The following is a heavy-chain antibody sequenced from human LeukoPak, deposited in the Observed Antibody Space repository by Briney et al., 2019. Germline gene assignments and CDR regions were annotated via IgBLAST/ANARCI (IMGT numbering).Heavy chain of an antibody. CDR1: GCTFSSYA. V-gene: IGHV1-69*04. D-gene: IGHD6-13*01. J-gene: IGHJ6*03. CDR2: IIPIVGAA. Sequence: GASVKVTCKASGCTFSSYAISWVRQAQAQGLELMGRIIPIVGAANYAEKVQGSVTITTDKSTSTAYMELSSLRSEDTAVYYCARLYSSSSGVFYYYYMDVWGKGTTVTVSS. CDR3: ARLYSSSSGVFYYYYMDV.